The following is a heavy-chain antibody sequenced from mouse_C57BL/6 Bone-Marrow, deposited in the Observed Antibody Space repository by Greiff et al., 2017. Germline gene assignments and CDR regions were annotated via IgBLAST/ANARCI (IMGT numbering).Heavy chain of an antibody. J-gene: IGHJ2*01. CDR1: GYTFTDYY. V-gene: IGHV1-26*01. CDR3: ARDYYGSSWYFDY. Sequence: EVQLQQSGPELVKPGASVKISCKASGYTFTDYYMNWVKPSHGKSLEWIGDINPNNGGTSYNQKLKGKATLTVDKYSSTAYMELRSLTSEDSAVYYCARDYYGSSWYFDYWGQGTILTVSS. D-gene: IGHD1-1*01. CDR2: INPNNGGT.